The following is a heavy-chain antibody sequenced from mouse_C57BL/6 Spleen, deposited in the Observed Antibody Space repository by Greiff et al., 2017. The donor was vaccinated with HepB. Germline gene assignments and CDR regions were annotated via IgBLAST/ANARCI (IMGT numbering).Heavy chain of an antibody. V-gene: IGHV1-4*01. D-gene: IGHD1-1*01. CDR2: INPSSGYT. CDR1: GYTFTSYT. J-gene: IGHJ3*01. CDR3: ANYYGSSWFAY. Sequence: VQLQQSGAELARPGASVKMSCKASGYTFTSYTMHWVKQRPGQGLEWIGYINPSSGYTKYNQKFKDKATLTADKSSSTAYMQLSSLTSEDSAVYYCANYYGSSWFAYWGQGTLVTVSA.